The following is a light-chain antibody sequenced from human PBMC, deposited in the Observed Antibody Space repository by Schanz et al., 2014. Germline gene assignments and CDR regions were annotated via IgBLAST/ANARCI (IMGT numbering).Light chain of an antibody. CDR1: SSDVGGYNY. V-gene: IGLV2-8*01. J-gene: IGLJ2*01. CDR2: EVN. Sequence: QSVLTQPASASGSPGQSVTISCTGTSSDVGGYNYVSWYQQHPGKAPKLMIYEVNKRPSGVSNRFSGSKSGTSASLAISGLQSEDEGDYYCSSYAGNNKLLFGGGTKLTVL. CDR3: SSYAGNNKLL.